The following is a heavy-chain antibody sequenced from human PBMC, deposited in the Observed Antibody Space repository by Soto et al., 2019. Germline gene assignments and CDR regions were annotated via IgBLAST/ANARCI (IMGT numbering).Heavy chain of an antibody. D-gene: IGHD2-15*01. V-gene: IGHV3-30*18. Sequence: PWGSLRLSCAASGFTFSSYGMHWVRQAPGKGLEWVAVISYDGSNKYYADSVKGRFTISRDNSKNTLYLQMNSLRAEDTAVYYCAKEKDCSGGSCYLGYYYYGMDVWGQGTTVTVSS. J-gene: IGHJ6*02. CDR2: ISYDGSNK. CDR1: GFTFSSYG. CDR3: AKEKDCSGGSCYLGYYYYGMDV.